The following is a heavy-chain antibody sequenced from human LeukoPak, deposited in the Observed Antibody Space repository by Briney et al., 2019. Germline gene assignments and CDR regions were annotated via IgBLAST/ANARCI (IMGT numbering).Heavy chain of an antibody. CDR2: ISSSSSTI. J-gene: IGHJ4*02. CDR3: ARDVNDYVWGSYRFDY. CDR1: GFTFSSYS. D-gene: IGHD3-16*02. V-gene: IGHV3-48*01. Sequence: GGSLRISCAASGFTFSSYSMNWVRQAPGKGLEWVSYISSSSSTIYYADSVKGRFTISRDNAKNSLYLQMNSLRAEDTAVYYCARDVNDYVWGSYRFDYWGQGTLVTVSS.